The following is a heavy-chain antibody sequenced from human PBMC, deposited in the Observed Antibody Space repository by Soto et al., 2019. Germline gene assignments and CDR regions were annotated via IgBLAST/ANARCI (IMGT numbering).Heavy chain of an antibody. CDR2: INAGNGNT. Sequence: QVQLVQSGAEVKKPGASVKVSCKASGYTFTSYAMHWVRQAPGQRLEWMGWINAGNGNTKYSQKFQGRVTITRDTSASTAYIELSSLRSEDTAVYYCARAPDDYYYDYMHVWGKGTTVTVSS. V-gene: IGHV1-3*01. D-gene: IGHD2-2*01. CDR1: GYTFTSYA. J-gene: IGHJ6*03. CDR3: ARAPDDYYYDYMHV.